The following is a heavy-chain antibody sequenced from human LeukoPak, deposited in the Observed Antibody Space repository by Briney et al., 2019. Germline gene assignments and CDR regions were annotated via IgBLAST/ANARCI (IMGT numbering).Heavy chain of an antibody. CDR3: ATEYSSSSAYYFGY. Sequence: PGGSLRLSCAASGFTVSSNYMSWVRQAPGKGLEWVSVIYSGGSTYYADSVKGRFTISRDISKNTLYLQMNSLRAEDTAVYYCATEYSSSSAYYFGYWGQGTLVTVSS. CDR2: IYSGGST. CDR1: GFTVSSNY. V-gene: IGHV3-66*01. J-gene: IGHJ4*02. D-gene: IGHD6-6*01.